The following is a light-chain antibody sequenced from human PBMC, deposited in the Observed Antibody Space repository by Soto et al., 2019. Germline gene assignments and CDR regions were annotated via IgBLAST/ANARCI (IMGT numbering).Light chain of an antibody. V-gene: IGKV1-9*01. CDR3: QQLNSYPLT. CDR2: AAS. Sequence: IKLTQSPSSLYAYIGDRVTITCRASQDISSFLAWYQQKPGTAPKLLIYAASTLQSGVPSRFSGSGSGTDFTLTISSLQPEDFATYFCQQLNSYPLTFGQGTRLEIK. J-gene: IGKJ5*01. CDR1: QDISSF.